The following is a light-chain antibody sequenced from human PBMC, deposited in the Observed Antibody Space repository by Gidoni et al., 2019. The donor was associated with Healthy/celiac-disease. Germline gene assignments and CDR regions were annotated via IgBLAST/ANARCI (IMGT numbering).Light chain of an antibody. V-gene: IGKV3-15*01. CDR1: QSVSSN. Sequence: DIVITQSPATPTVSPGERATLSCRASQSVSSNLAWYQQKPGQAPRLLIYGASTRATGIPARFSGSGSGTEFTLTISSLQSEDFAVYYCQRYNNWPPYTFGQGTKLEIK. CDR3: QRYNNWPPYT. J-gene: IGKJ2*01. CDR2: GAS.